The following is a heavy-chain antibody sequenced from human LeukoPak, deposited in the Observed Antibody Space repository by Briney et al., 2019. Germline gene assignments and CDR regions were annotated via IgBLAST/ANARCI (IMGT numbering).Heavy chain of an antibody. V-gene: IGHV4-59*01. J-gene: IGHJ5*02. D-gene: IGHD2-21*02. Sequence: SETLSLTCNVSGDSIKSNYWTWIRQPPGKGLVWIGFAHGDGTTNYNPSLNSRVTISIDPSENKFSLRLNSVTAADTAVYYCARVVRGVVTSNWFDPWGQGIPVTVTS. CDR2: AHGDGTT. CDR3: ARVVRGVVTSNWFDP. CDR1: GDSIKSNY.